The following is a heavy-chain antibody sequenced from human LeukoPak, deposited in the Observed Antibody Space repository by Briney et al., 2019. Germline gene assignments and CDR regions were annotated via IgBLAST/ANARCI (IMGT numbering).Heavy chain of an antibody. D-gene: IGHD3-10*01. J-gene: IGHJ6*03. V-gene: IGHV4-38-2*02. CDR2: IYHSGST. Sequence: SETLSLTCTVSGYSISSGYYWGWIRQPPVKGLEWIGSIYHSGSTYYNPSLKSRVTISVDTSKNQFSLKLSSVTAAGTAVYYCARTIITMVRGVTFPYYYYYYMDVWGKGTTVTISS. CDR1: GYSISSGYY. CDR3: ARTIITMVRGVTFPYYYYYYMDV.